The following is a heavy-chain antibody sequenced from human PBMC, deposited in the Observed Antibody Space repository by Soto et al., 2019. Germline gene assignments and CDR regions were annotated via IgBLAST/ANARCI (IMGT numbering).Heavy chain of an antibody. CDR1: GFTFSSYA. D-gene: IGHD3-3*01. Sequence: PVGSLRLSCAASGFTFSSYAMSWVRQAPGKGLEWVSAISGSGGSTYYADSVKGRFTISRDNSKNTLYLQMNSLRAEDTAVYYCAKPGRLGPTIFGGFMDYYDAMDVRGQGTTDTGS. J-gene: IGHJ6*02. CDR2: ISGSGGST. V-gene: IGHV3-23*01. CDR3: AKPGRLGPTIFGGFMDYYDAMDV.